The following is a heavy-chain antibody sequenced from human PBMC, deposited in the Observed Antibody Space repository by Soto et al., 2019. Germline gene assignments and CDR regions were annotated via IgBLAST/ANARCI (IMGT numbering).Heavy chain of an antibody. CDR1: GGSFTGYY. CDR3: ARGGLFDSGWAPDF. V-gene: IGHV4-34*02. Sequence: QVQLQQWGAGLLKPSETLSLTCAVYGGSFTGYYWSWIRQTPGKGLQWIGEMNHRGSANYHPSLKSRVTMSVDTSKNQFSLNVTSVIAADTAIYYCARGGLFDSGWAPDFWGQGILVTVSS. D-gene: IGHD6-19*01. J-gene: IGHJ4*02. CDR2: MNHRGSA.